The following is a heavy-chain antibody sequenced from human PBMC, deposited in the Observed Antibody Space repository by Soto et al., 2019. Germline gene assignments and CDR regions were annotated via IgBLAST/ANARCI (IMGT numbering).Heavy chain of an antibody. D-gene: IGHD5-18*01. Sequence: VKVSCKASGGTFSSYAISWVRQAPGQGREWMGGMIPIFGTANYAQKFQGRVTITADESTSTAYMELSSLRSEDTAVYYCAREYSYGYHWFDPWGQGTLVPVSS. CDR3: AREYSYGYHWFDP. V-gene: IGHV1-69*01. CDR1: GGTFSSYA. CDR2: MIPIFGTA. J-gene: IGHJ5*02.